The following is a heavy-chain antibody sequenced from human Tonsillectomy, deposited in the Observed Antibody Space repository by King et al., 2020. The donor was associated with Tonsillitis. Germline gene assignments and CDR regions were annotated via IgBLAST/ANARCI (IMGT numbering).Heavy chain of an antibody. D-gene: IGHD2-21*02. V-gene: IGHV4-38-2*01. J-gene: IGHJ4*02. CDR3: SRRGGSGDCDY. CDR2: NYHTGDT. CDR1: RYFINSGYY. Sequence: QLQESGPGLVKPSETLSLTCGVSRYFINSGYYWGWIRQPPGKGLEWIGSNYHTGDTYYNPSLKSRVTISVDTSKNQFSLKLNSVTAADTAVYYCSRRGGSGDCDYWGQGTLVTVSS.